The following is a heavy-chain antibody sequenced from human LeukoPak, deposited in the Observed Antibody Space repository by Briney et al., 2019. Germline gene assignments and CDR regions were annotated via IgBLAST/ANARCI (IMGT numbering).Heavy chain of an antibody. CDR1: GYTFTGCY. D-gene: IGHD3-3*01. V-gene: IGHV1-2*02. Sequence: ASVKVSCKASGYTFTGCYMHWVRQAPGQGLEWMGWINPNSGGTNYAEKFQGRVTMTRDTSISTAYMELSRLRSDDTAVYYCARDFWSGYPYNWFDPWGQGTLVTVSS. CDR3: ARDFWSGYPYNWFDP. CDR2: INPNSGGT. J-gene: IGHJ5*02.